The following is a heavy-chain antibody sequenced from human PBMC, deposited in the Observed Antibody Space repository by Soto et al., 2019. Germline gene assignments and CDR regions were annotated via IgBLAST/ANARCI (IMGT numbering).Heavy chain of an antibody. D-gene: IGHD1-20*01. CDR3: AKDLGDNSDGY. Sequence: QVQLVESGGGVVQPGRSLRLSCAASGFTFSDYDMHWVRQAPGKGLEWVALISYDGSNKYYADSVKSRFSIYRDNSKNTLYLQVDSLRAEDTAVYYCAKDLGDNSDGYWGQGTLVTVSS. J-gene: IGHJ4*02. CDR1: GFTFSDYD. CDR2: ISYDGSNK. V-gene: IGHV3-30*18.